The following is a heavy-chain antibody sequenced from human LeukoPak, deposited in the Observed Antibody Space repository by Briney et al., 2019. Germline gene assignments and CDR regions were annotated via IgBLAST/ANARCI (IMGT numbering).Heavy chain of an antibody. D-gene: IGHD1-26*01. CDR2: TYYRSKWYN. J-gene: IGHJ4*02. CDR1: GDSVSSNSAA. CDR3: ARDFAEWESGSSHHDYFDY. V-gene: IGHV6-1*01. Sequence: SQTLSLTCAISGDSVSSNSAAWNWIRQSPSRGLEWLGRTYYRSKWYNDYAVSVKSRITINPDTSKNQFSLQLNSVTPEDTAVYYCARDFAEWESGSSHHDYFDYWGQGTLVTVSS.